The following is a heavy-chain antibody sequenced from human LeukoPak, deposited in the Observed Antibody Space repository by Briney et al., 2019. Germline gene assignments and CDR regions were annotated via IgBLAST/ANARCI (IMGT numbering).Heavy chain of an antibody. CDR2: INPDGTTT. CDR1: GFIFSDYW. CDR3: ARVSIGWYSFDY. D-gene: IGHD6-19*01. Sequence: GGSLSLSCAASGFIFSDYWMHWVRQAPGKGLVWVSRINPDGTTTSYADSVKGRFTISRDNAKDTVYLQMNSLRAEDTAVYYCARVSIGWYSFDYWGQGTLVTVSS. V-gene: IGHV3-74*01. J-gene: IGHJ4*02.